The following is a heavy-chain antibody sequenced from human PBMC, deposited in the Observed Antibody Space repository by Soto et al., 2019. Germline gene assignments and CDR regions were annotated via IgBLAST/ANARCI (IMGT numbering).Heavy chain of an antibody. CDR3: AREYYYGSSGYYRPLDFDY. J-gene: IGHJ4*02. Sequence: GVLRLSCAASGFTCSGYSMNWVRQAPGKGLEWVSSISSSSSYIYYADSVKGRFTISRDNAKNSLYLQMNSLRAEDTAVYYCAREYYYGSSGYYRPLDFDYWGQGTLVTVSS. D-gene: IGHD3-22*01. CDR1: GFTCSGYS. V-gene: IGHV3-21*01. CDR2: ISSSSSYI.